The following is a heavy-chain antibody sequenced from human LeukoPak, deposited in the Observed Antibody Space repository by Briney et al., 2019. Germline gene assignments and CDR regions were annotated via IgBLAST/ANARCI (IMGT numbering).Heavy chain of an antibody. CDR3: ARTWGNYYDPGGPVGRDYFDY. CDR2: INHSGST. Sequence: SETLSLTCAVYGGSFSGYYWSWIRQPPGKGLEWIGEINHSGSTSYNPSLKSRVTISVDTSKNQFSLKLSSVTAADTAVYYCARTWGNYYDPGGPVGRDYFDYWGQGTLVTVSS. J-gene: IGHJ4*02. V-gene: IGHV4-34*01. D-gene: IGHD3-22*01. CDR1: GGSFSGYY.